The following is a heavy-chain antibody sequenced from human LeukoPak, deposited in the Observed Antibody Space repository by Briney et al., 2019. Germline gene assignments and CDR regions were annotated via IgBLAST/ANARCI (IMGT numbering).Heavy chain of an antibody. Sequence: GASVKVSCKTSGYTFISCGISWVRQAPGQGLEWMGWISPYRGNTNYVQKFQGRVTMTTDTSTSTAYMELRSLRSDDTAVYYCARDLGGSGSYYTDYWGQGTLVTVSS. CDR2: ISPYRGNT. CDR1: GYTFISCG. V-gene: IGHV1-18*01. J-gene: IGHJ4*02. CDR3: ARDLGGSGSYYTDY. D-gene: IGHD3-10*01.